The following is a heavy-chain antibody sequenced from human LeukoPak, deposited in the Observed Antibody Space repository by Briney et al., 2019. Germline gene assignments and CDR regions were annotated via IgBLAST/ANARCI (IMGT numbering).Heavy chain of an antibody. V-gene: IGHV1-8*01. Sequence: ASVKVSCKASGYTFTSYDINWVRQATGQGLEWMGWMNPNSGNTGYAQKFQGRVTITRNTSISTAYMELSSLRSEDTAVYYCARAPWGRYYDSQAYYYMDVWGKGTTVTVSS. CDR2: MNPNSGNT. D-gene: IGHD3-22*01. CDR3: ARAPWGRYYDSQAYYYMDV. CDR1: GYTFTSYD. J-gene: IGHJ6*03.